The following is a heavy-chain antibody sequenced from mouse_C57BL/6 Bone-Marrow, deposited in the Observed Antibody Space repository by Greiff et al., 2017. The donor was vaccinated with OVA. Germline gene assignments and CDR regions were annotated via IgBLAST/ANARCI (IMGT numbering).Heavy chain of an antibody. Sequence: VQLQQPGAELVKPGASVKMSCKASGYTFTSYWITWVKQRPVQGLEWIGDISPGSGSTNYNEKFKSKAKLTVDTSSSTAYMQLSSLTSEDAAVYYCARSTDDDAMDYWGQGTAVTVSS. D-gene: IGHD2-12*01. CDR1: GYTFTSYW. V-gene: IGHV1-55*01. CDR3: ARSTDDDAMDY. J-gene: IGHJ4*01. CDR2: ISPGSGST.